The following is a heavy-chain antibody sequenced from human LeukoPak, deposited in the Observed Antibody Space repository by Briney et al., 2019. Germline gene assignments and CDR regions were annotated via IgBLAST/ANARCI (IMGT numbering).Heavy chain of an antibody. CDR1: GGSISSYN. D-gene: IGHD3-9*01. Sequence: PSETLSLTCTVSGGSISSYNWSWIRQPPGKGLEWIGYIYYSGSTNYNPSLKSRVTISVDTSKNQFSLKLSSVTAADTAVYYCARAPGRYDIFTGDQSLYYFDYWGQGTLVTVSS. V-gene: IGHV4-59*01. J-gene: IGHJ4*02. CDR2: IYYSGST. CDR3: ARAPGRYDIFTGDQSLYYFDY.